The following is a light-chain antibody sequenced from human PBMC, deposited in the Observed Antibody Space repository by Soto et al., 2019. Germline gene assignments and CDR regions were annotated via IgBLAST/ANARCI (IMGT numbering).Light chain of an antibody. V-gene: IGKV3-20*01. J-gene: IGKJ4*01. CDR2: GAS. CDR1: QSVSSSY. CDR3: QQYGSSPAIT. Sequence: EIVLTQSPGTLSLSPGERATLSCRASQSVSSSYSAWYQQKPGQAPRLLIYGASSRATGIPDRFSGSGSGTDFTLTISRLEPEDFAVYYCQQYGSSPAITFGGGT.